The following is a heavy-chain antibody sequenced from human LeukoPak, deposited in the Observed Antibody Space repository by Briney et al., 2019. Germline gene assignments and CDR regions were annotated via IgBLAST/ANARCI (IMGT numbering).Heavy chain of an antibody. V-gene: IGHV3-30*03. Sequence: GRSLRLSCAASGFTFSSYGMYWVRQAPGKGLEWVAVISYDGSNKYYADSVKGRFTISRDNSKNTLYLQMNSLRAEDTAVYYCARESKGASHFDYWGQGTLVTVSS. J-gene: IGHJ4*02. CDR1: GFTFSSYG. D-gene: IGHD4/OR15-4a*01. CDR3: ARESKGASHFDY. CDR2: ISYDGSNK.